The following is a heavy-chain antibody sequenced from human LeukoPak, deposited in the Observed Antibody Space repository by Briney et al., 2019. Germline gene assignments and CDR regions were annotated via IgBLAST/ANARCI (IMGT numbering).Heavy chain of an antibody. Sequence: GGSLRLSCAASGFTFSSYGMHWVRQAPGKGLEWVAVISCDGSNKYYADSVKGRFTISRDNSKNTLYLQMNSLRAEDTAVYYCATIAAAGTEVYWGQGTLVTVSS. V-gene: IGHV3-30*03. CDR1: GFTFSSYG. J-gene: IGHJ4*02. CDR3: ATIAAAGTEVY. CDR2: ISCDGSNK. D-gene: IGHD6-13*01.